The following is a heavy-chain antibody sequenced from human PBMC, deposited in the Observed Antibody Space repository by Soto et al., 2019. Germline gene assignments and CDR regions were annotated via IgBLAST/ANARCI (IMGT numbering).Heavy chain of an antibody. D-gene: IGHD6-13*01. J-gene: IGHJ6*02. Sequence: PSETLSLTCTVSGGSISSSSYYWCGIRQPPGKGLEWIGSIYYSGSTYYNPSLKSRVTISVDTSKNQFSLKLSSVTAADTAVYYCARLGTSYYYYGMDVWGQGTTVTVS. CDR2: IYYSGST. CDR3: ARLGTSYYYYGMDV. V-gene: IGHV4-39*01. CDR1: GGSISSSSYY.